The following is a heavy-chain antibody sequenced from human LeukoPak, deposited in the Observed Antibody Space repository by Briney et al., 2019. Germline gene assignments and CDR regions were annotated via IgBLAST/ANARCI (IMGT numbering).Heavy chain of an antibody. Sequence: GVLRLSCAASGFTFSSYSMNWVRQAPGKGLEWVSYISSSSSTIYYADSVKGRFTISRDNAKNSLYLQMNSLRAEDTAVYYCAAVSMVATSGYWGQGTLVTVSS. CDR3: AAVSMVATSGY. CDR1: GFTFSSYS. D-gene: IGHD5-12*01. CDR2: ISSSSSTI. J-gene: IGHJ4*02. V-gene: IGHV3-48*01.